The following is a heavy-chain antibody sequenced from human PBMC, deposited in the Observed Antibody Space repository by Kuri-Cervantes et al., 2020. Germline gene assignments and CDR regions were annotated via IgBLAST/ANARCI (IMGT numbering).Heavy chain of an antibody. CDR1: GFTFSSYA. CDR2: ISWDGATT. CDR3: AKGRPTMITYGSIDY. Sequence: GGSLRLSCAASGFTFSSYAMSWVRQAPGKGLEWVSLISWDGATTYYADSLKGRFTISRDNTKNSLYLQMNSLRTEDTALYYCAKGRPTMITYGSIDYWGQGTLVTVSS. D-gene: IGHD3-16*01. V-gene: IGHV3-43D*03. J-gene: IGHJ4*02.